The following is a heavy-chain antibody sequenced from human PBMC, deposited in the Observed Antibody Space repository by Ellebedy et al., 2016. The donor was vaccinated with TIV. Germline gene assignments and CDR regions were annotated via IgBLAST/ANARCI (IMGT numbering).Heavy chain of an antibody. V-gene: IGHV3-11*06. CDR2: ISTSSGFT. Sequence: GESLKISCAASGFTFSDYYMSWIRQAPGRGLEWVADISTSSGFTNYADSVKGRFTISRDNAKNSLYLQMDSLRAEDTAVYYCERPMAAYSSQWPHDCWGQGTLVTVSA. D-gene: IGHD5-24*01. J-gene: IGHJ4*02. CDR3: ERPMAAYSSQWPHDC. CDR1: GFTFSDYY.